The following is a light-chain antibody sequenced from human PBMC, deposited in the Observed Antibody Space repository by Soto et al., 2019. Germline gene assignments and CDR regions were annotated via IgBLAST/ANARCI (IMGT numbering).Light chain of an antibody. J-gene: IGKJ1*01. V-gene: IGKV1-39*01. Sequence: DIQMTQSPSSLSASVGDRVTITCRTSQSIRIYLNWYQQIPGKAPKLLIYASSNLHTGVPSRFSGSASGTDFTLTISSLQPEDVATYSCQQSYNTTWTLGQGTKVDIK. CDR2: ASS. CDR1: QSIRIY. CDR3: QQSYNTTWT.